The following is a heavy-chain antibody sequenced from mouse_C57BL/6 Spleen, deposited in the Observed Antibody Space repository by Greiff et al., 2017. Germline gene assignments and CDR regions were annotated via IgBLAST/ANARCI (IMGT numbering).Heavy chain of an antibody. J-gene: IGHJ1*03. D-gene: IGHD1-1*01. CDR3: ARDYGSSLYWYFDV. V-gene: IGHV5-4*01. Sequence: DVMLVESGGGLVKPGGSLKLSCAASGFTFSSYAMSWVRQTPEKRLEWVATISDGGSYTYYPDNVKGRFTISRDNAKNNLYLQMSHLKSEDTAMYYCARDYGSSLYWYFDVWGTGTTVTVSS. CDR2: ISDGGSYT. CDR1: GFTFSSYA.